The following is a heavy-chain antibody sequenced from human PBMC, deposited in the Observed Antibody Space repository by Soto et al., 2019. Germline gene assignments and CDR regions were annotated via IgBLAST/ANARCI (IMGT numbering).Heavy chain of an antibody. J-gene: IGHJ6*02. CDR1: GLTFSSYA. CDR3: AKDRHIIVVVTATRYVLDV. V-gene: IGHV3-23*01. D-gene: IGHD2-21*02. Sequence: LRLSCAASGLTFSSYAMSWVRQAPGKGLEWVSAISGSGGSTYYADSVKGRFTISRDNSKNTLYLQMNSLRAEDTAVYYCAKDRHIIVVVTATRYVLDVWGQGTTVTVSS. CDR2: ISGSGGST.